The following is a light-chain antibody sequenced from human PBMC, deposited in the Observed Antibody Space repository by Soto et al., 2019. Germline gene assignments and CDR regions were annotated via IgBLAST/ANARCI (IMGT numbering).Light chain of an antibody. J-gene: IGKJ4*01. V-gene: IGKV3-20*01. CDR3: QQYGISPLT. Sequence: EIVLTQSPGTLSLSPAERATLSCRASQSISSNYLAWYQQKPGQAPRLLIYGASSRATGIPDRFSGSESGTDFTLTISRLEPEDFAVYYCQQYGISPLTFGGGTKVEIK. CDR2: GAS. CDR1: QSISSNY.